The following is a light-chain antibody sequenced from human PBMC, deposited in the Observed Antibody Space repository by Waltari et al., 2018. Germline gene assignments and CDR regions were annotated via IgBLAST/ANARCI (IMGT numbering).Light chain of an antibody. CDR2: WTS. J-gene: IGKJ1*01. V-gene: IGKV4-1*01. CDR1: KSVLYSSNNKNY. CDR3: QQYYSTPWA. Sequence: DIVLTQSPDSLAVSLGERAPINCKSSKSVLYSSNNKNYLAWYQQKPGQPPELLIYWTSTREFGVPDRFSGSGSGTDFTLTISSLQAEDVAVYYCQQYYSTPWAFGQGTKVEIK.